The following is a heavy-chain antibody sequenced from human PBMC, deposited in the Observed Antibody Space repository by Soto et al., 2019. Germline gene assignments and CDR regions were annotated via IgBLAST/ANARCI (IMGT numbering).Heavy chain of an antibody. CDR2: IYSGGYT. V-gene: IGHV3-53*01. CDR1: GFTVSNNY. D-gene: IGHD3-10*01. J-gene: IGHJ4*02. CDR3: GTVPGGGGY. Sequence: EVQLVESGGGLIQPGGSLRLSCAVSGFTVSNNYMSWVRQAPGKGLEGVSVIYSGGYTAYGDSVKGRFTISRDNSKNTIYPQRNGQRAADPAVYYGGTVPGGGGYWGQGTLVTVSS.